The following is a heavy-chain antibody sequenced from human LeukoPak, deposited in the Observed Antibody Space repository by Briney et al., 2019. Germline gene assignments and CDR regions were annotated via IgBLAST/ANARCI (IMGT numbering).Heavy chain of an antibody. J-gene: IGHJ4*02. V-gene: IGHV3-66*01. CDR3: ARALPAASHTSFDY. D-gene: IGHD2-2*01. Sequence: GSLRLSCAASGFTVSDNYMSWVRQAPGQWLEWVSIIYSGGTTYYADSVKGRFTISRDISRNMVYLQMNSLRAEDTAVFYCARALPAASHTSFDYWGQGTLVTVSS. CDR1: GFTVSDNY. CDR2: IYSGGTT.